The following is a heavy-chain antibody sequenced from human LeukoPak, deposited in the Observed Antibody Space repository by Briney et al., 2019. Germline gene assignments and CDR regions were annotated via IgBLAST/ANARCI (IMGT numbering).Heavy chain of an antibody. CDR1: GGVFTTYA. Sequence: ASVKVSCKASGGVFTTYAISWVRQAPGQGLEWMGGIIPFLGTTNYAQRFQGRVTITADEPSRTAYMELTYLRSDDTAVYYCTIIPNVILFTHYFEYWGQGTLVTVSS. CDR3: TIIPNVILFTHYFEY. J-gene: IGHJ4*02. CDR2: IIPFLGTT. D-gene: IGHD2-21*01. V-gene: IGHV1-69*13.